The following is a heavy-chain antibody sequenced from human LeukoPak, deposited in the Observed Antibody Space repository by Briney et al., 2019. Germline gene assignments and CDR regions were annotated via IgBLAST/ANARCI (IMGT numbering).Heavy chain of an antibody. CDR1: GGSFSGYY. CDR2: INHSGST. D-gene: IGHD3-16*01. V-gene: IGHV4-34*01. J-gene: IGHJ6*03. CDR3: ARVWAYYYYYMDV. Sequence: SETLSLTCAVYGGSFSGYYWSWLRQPPGKGLEWIGEINHSGSTNYNPSLKSRVTISVDTSKNQFSLKLSSVTAADTAVYYCARVWAYYYYYMDVWGKGTTVTVSS.